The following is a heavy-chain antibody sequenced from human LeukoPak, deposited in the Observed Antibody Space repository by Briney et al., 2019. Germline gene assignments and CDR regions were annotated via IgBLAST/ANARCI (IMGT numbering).Heavy chain of an antibody. V-gene: IGHV4-34*01. CDR1: GGSFSGYY. J-gene: IGHJ4*02. CDR3: ARSSAGGDWFDY. CDR2: IYYSGST. D-gene: IGHD2-21*01. Sequence: PSETLSLTCAVYGGSFSGYYWSWIRQPPGKGLEWIGSIYYSGSTYYNPSLKSRVTISVDTSKNQFSLKLSSVTAADTAVYYCARSSAGGDWFDYWGQGTLVTVSS.